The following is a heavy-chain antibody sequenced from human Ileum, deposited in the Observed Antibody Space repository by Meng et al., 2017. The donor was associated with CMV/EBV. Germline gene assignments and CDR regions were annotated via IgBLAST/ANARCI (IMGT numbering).Heavy chain of an antibody. J-gene: IGHJ5*02. V-gene: IGHV4-4*07. Sequence: PQHTGPRLLHASETRSLTCTVTGGSLTSYYWTWIRQPAGKGLEWIGRIHPTGTTDDNPSLRSRVSMSLDKSKNQFSLKLTSVTAADTAVYYCARAAARGVPVDLWGQGTLVTVSS. D-gene: IGHD3-10*01. CDR1: GGSLTSYY. CDR2: IHPTGTT. CDR3: ARAAARGVPVDL.